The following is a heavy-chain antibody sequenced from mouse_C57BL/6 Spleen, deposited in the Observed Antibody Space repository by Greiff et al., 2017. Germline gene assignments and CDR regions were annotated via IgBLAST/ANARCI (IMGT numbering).Heavy chain of an antibody. J-gene: IGHJ4*01. D-gene: IGHD2-4*01. V-gene: IGHV5-9-1*02. Sequence: EVHLVESGEGLVKPGGSLKLSCAASGFTFSSYAMSWVRQTPEKRLEWVAYISSGGDYIYYADTVKGRFTISRDNARNTLYLQMSSLKSEDTAMYYCTRNDYSYAMDYWGQGTSVTVSS. CDR3: TRNDYSYAMDY. CDR2: ISSGGDYI. CDR1: GFTFSSYA.